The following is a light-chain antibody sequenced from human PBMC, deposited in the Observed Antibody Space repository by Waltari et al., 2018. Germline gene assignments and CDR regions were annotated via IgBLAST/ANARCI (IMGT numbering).Light chain of an antibody. J-gene: IGLJ3*02. CDR3: QSYDSSLSEGV. V-gene: IGLV1-40*01. CDR1: SSAGFD. CDR2: AGS. Sequence: QSVLTQPPSVSGAPGQRVTISCTGSSSAGFDVHWYQQLPGTAPKLLIYAGSNRPSGVPDRFSGSKSGTSASLAITGLQAEDEADYYCQSYDSSLSEGVFGGGTKLTVL.